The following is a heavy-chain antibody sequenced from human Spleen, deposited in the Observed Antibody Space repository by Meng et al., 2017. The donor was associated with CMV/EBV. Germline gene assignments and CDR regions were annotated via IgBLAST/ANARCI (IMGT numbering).Heavy chain of an antibody. V-gene: IGHV1-2*06. Sequence: KASGYTFSGHYQHWVRQAPGQGLEWMGRINPDTGGTKYPQEFQGRVTVTRDTSTNTAYMELSRLTSDDTAVYYCARERTNQQQGYIDYWGQGTLVTVSS. D-gene: IGHD6-13*01. J-gene: IGHJ4*02. CDR3: ARERTNQQQGYIDY. CDR1: GYTFSGHY. CDR2: INPDTGGT.